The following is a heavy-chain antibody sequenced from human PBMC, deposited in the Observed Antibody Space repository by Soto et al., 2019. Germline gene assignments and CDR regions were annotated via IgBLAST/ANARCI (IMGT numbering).Heavy chain of an antibody. CDR1: GFTFSNAW. V-gene: IGHV3-15*01. CDR2: VKTKTDGETT. Sequence: EVQLVESGGGLVKPGGSLRLSCAASGFTFSNAWMSGVRQAPGKGLEWVARVKTKTDGETTDYAAPVKGRFTISRDDSKNTLCLQMNSLQTEDTAVYYCRSGGDASVAYWGQGPVVTVSS. CDR3: RSGGDASVAY. J-gene: IGHJ4*02. D-gene: IGHD3-16*01.